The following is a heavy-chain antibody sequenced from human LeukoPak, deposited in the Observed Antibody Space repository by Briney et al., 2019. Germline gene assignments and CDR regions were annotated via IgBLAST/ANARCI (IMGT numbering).Heavy chain of an antibody. V-gene: IGHV3-48*01. Sequence: GGSVRLSCAASGFTFSSYSMNWVRQAPGKGLEWVSYISSSSSTIYYADSVKGRFTISRDNAKNSLYLQMNSLRAEDTAVYYCAREHSSSWLHRFDYWGQGTLVTVSS. CDR1: GFTFSSYS. D-gene: IGHD6-13*01. CDR3: AREHSSSWLHRFDY. CDR2: ISSSSSTI. J-gene: IGHJ4*02.